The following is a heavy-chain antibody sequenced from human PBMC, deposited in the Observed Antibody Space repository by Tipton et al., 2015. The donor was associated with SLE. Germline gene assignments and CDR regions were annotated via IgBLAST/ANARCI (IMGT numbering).Heavy chain of an antibody. D-gene: IGHD6-6*01. CDR2: IYYSGST. J-gene: IGHJ4*02. V-gene: IGHV4-39*07. CDR1: GGSISSSSYY. Sequence: TLSLTCTVSGGSISSSSYYWGWIRQPPGKGLEWIGSIYYSGSTYYNPSLKSRVTISVDTSKNQFSLKLSSVTAADTAVYYCARVIGSSSSMDYWGQGTLVTVSS. CDR3: ARVIGSSSSMDY.